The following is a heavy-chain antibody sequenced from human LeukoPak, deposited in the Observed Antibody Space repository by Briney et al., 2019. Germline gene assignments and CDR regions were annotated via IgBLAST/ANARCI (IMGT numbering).Heavy chain of an antibody. CDR3: ARALPPFWSGYQPHYFDY. Sequence: ASVKVSCKASGYTFTGDYMHWVRQAPGQGLEWMGWINPNSGGTNYAQKFQGRVTMTRDTSISTAYMELSRLRSDDTAVYYCARALPPFWSGYQPHYFDYWGQGTLVTVSS. V-gene: IGHV1-2*02. J-gene: IGHJ4*02. D-gene: IGHD3-3*01. CDR2: INPNSGGT. CDR1: GYTFTGDY.